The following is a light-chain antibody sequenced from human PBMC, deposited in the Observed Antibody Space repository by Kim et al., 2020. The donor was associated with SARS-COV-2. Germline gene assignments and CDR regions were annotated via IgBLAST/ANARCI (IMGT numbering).Light chain of an antibody. J-gene: IGLJ3*02. CDR1: SSNIGSNT. Sequence: GQRVTISCSGSSSNIGSNTVNWYQQLPGTAPKLLIYSNSQRPSGVPDRFSGSESGTSASLAISGLQSEDEADYYCAAWDDSLNGPVFGGGTQLTVL. CDR2: SNS. V-gene: IGLV1-44*01. CDR3: AAWDDSLNGPV.